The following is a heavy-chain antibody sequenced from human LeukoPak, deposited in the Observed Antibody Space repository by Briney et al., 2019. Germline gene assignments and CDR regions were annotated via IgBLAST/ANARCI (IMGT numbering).Heavy chain of an antibody. V-gene: IGHV1-24*01. D-gene: IGHD3-22*01. CDR2: FDPEDGET. Sequence: ASVKVSCKVSGYTLTELSMHWVRQAPGKGLEWMGGFDPEDGETIYAQKFQGRVTMTEDTSTDTAYMELSSLRSEDTAVYYCATAGGEIGYYDSRGYFDYWGQGTLVTVSS. CDR1: GYTLTELS. J-gene: IGHJ4*02. CDR3: ATAGGEIGYYDSRGYFDY.